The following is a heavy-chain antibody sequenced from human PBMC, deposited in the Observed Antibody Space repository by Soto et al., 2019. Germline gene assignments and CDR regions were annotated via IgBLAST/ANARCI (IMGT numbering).Heavy chain of an antibody. V-gene: IGHV3-74*01. CDR1: GFSFSSIW. CDR2: INTDGSST. J-gene: IGHJ3*01. CDR3: ARDLPGG. Sequence: EVPLVESGGGLVQPGGSLRLSCAASGFSFSSIWMHWVRQAPGKGLLWVSRINTDGSSTSYADSVKGRFTISRDNTKNTLYLQMNSLRAEDTAVYYCARDLPGGWGQGTMVTVSS.